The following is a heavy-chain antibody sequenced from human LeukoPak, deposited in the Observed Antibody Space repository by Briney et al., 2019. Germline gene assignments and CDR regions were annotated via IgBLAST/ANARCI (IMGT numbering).Heavy chain of an antibody. CDR3: ARLSRVVTPRGTNAFDI. CDR1: GGSVNSYY. V-gene: IGHV4-4*07. CDR2: IYDGGST. Sequence: SETLSLTCTVSGGSVNSYYLSWIRQPAGKTLEWIGRIYDGGSTNYNPSLKSRVTISVDTSKNQISLKLKSVTAADTAVYYCARLSRVVTPRGTNAFDIWGQGTMVTVSS. J-gene: IGHJ3*02. D-gene: IGHD3-3*01.